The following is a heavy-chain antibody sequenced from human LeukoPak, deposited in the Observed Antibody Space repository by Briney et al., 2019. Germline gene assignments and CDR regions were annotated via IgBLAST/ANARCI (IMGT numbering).Heavy chain of an antibody. V-gene: IGHV4-38-2*01. D-gene: IGHD6-19*01. J-gene: IGHJ6*03. Sequence: SETLSLTCAVSGYSISSGYYWGWIRQPPGKGLEWIGSIYHSGSTYYNPSLKTRVTISVDKSKNQFSLKLSTVTAADTAVYYCARLSVAGTSGYYYMDVWGKGTTVTVSS. CDR3: ARLSVAGTSGYYYMDV. CDR1: GYSISSGYY. CDR2: IYHSGST.